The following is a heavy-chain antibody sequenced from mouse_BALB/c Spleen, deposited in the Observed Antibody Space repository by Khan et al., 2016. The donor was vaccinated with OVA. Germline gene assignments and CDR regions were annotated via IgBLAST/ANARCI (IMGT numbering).Heavy chain of an antibody. CDR1: GFTFSDYY. V-gene: IGHV5-4*02. D-gene: IGHD4-1*01. J-gene: IGHJ2*01. Sequence: EVELVESGGDLVKPGGSLKLSCAASGFTFSDYYMYWVRQTPEKRLEWVATISDGGSYTYYPDSVKGRFTISRDNAKNNLYLQMSSLKSEDTAMYYCARGENWSFDYWGQGTTLTVSS. CDR3: ARGENWSFDY. CDR2: ISDGGSYT.